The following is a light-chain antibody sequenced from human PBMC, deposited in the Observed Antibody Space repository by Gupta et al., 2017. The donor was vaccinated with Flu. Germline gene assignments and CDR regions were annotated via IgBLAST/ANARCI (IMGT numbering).Light chain of an antibody. V-gene: IGLV3-21*02. CDR1: KIGRNA. CDR3: QMWDSSSDHGV. CDR2: DDT. J-gene: IGLJ3*02. Sequence: AATLTCIKDKIGRNAVHWYLQRPGQAPVLVVYDDTLRPSGISDRFSGSISGLTATLTISRVEVGDEADYYCQMWDSSSDHGVFGGGTKLTV.